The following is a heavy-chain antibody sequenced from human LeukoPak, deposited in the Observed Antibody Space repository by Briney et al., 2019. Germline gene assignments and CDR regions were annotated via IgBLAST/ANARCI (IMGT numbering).Heavy chain of an antibody. J-gene: IGHJ4*02. Sequence: PGGSLRLSCAASGFTFSSYWMSWVRQAPGKGLEWVANINQDGSEKYHVDSVKGRFTISRDNAKNSLYLQMNSLRAEDTAVYYCAKPKGAYYDILTGYWDWYYFDYWGQGTLVTVSS. CDR2: INQDGSEK. CDR1: GFTFSSYW. CDR3: AKPKGAYYDILTGYWDWYYFDY. V-gene: IGHV3-7*03. D-gene: IGHD3-9*01.